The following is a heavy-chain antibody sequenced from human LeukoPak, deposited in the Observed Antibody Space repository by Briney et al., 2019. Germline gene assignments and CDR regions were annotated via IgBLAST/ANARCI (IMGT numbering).Heavy chain of an antibody. J-gene: IGHJ1*01. V-gene: IGHV3-9*01. CDR2: ISWNSGSI. CDR1: GFTFDGYA. D-gene: IGHD6-19*01. CDR3: AKGPYSSGWYQYFQH. Sequence: PGRSLRLSCAASGFTFDGYAMHWVRQAPGKGLEWVSGISWNSGSIGYADSVKGRFTISRDNAKNSLYLQMNSLRAEDTALYYCAKGPYSSGWYQYFQHWGQGTLVTVSS.